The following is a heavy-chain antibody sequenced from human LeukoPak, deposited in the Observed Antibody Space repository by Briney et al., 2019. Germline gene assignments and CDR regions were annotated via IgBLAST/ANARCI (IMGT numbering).Heavy chain of an antibody. V-gene: IGHV4-61*02. CDR2: IYTSGSI. CDR1: GGSISSGSYY. Sequence: SQSLSLTCAVSGGSISSGSYYGSRVRQPAGKGLEWVGRIYTSGSIHNNASVKSRVTRAVDKSNNQFCLKLRSVTAADPAVYYCARDLGGSGSYFRSYYYYYYMDVWGKGTTVTLSS. CDR3: ARDLGGSGSYFRSYYYYYYMDV. D-gene: IGHD3-10*01. J-gene: IGHJ6*03.